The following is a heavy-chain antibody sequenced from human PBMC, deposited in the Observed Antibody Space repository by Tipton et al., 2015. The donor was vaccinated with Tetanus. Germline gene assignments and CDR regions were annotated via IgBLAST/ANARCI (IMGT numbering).Heavy chain of an antibody. CDR2: IYYSGST. Sequence: TLSLTCTVSGGSISSSNCYWGWIRQPPGKGLEWIGRIYYSGSTPYNPSLKSRVTISVDTSKNQFSLELNSVTAADTAVYYCARRGGDFLTGYYDSWGQGTLVTVSS. J-gene: IGHJ4*02. CDR3: ARRGGDFLTGYYDS. CDR1: GGSISSSNCY. V-gene: IGHV4-39*01. D-gene: IGHD3-9*01.